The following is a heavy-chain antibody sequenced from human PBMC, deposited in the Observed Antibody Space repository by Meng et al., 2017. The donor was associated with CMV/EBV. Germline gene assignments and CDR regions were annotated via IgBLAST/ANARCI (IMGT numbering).Heavy chain of an antibody. CDR2: IYTSGST. CDR1: GGSISSYY. J-gene: IGHJ4*02. Sequence: CPGSGGSISSYYWSWIRQPAGKGLEWIGRIYTSGSTNYNPSLKSRVTMSVDTSKNQFSLKLSSVTAADTAVYYCARDRWGSGWKLFDYWGQGTLVTVSS. V-gene: IGHV4-4*07. D-gene: IGHD6-19*01. CDR3: ARDRWGSGWKLFDY.